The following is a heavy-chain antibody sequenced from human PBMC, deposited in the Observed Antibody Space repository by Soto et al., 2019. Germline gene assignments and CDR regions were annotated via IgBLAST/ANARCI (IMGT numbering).Heavy chain of an antibody. CDR3: NRGSEYDFWSGYL. CDR1: GGTSTRYA. V-gene: IGHV1-69*06. CDR2: IVQMFGTS. J-gene: IGHJ4*02. D-gene: IGHD3-3*01. Sequence: QERLVQSGAEVRKPGSSVKVSCKVTGGTSTRYAINWVRQAHGQWIVWKGGIVQMFGTSKYAQKFQGRVTITAETSTNIAYMEWGSLRSDDTAVYYCNRGSEYDFWSGYLWGQGTLVSVSS.